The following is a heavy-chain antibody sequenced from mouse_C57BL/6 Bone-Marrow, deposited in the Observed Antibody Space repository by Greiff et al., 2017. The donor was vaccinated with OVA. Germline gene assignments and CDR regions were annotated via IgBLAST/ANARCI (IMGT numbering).Heavy chain of an antibody. CDR2: IYPRSGNT. CDR3: ATYPRFFYYFDY. J-gene: IGHJ2*01. Sequence: QVQLQQPGAELARPGASVKLSCKASGYTFTSYGISWVKQRPGQGLEWIGEIYPRSGNTYYNEKFKGKATLTADKSSSTAYMELRSLTSEDSAVYFCATYPRFFYYFDYWGQGTTLTVSS. CDR1: GYTFTSYG. V-gene: IGHV1-81*01. D-gene: IGHD1-1*01.